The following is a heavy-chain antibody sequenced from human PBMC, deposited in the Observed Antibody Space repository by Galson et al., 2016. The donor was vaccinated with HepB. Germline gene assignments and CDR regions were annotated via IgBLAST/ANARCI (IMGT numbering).Heavy chain of an antibody. V-gene: IGHV4-4*07. CDR2: VYTAGNT. D-gene: IGHD3-16*01. CDR3: AIGGGGGVRYFDP. CDR1: GASLRDHY. Sequence: LSLTCTVSGASLRDHYWSWIRQPAGEGLEWIGRVYTAGNTHVNPSLRSRVTLSADTSKNQLSLSLKSVTAAATAVYYCAIGGGGGVRYFDPWGQGAQVTVSS. J-gene: IGHJ4*02.